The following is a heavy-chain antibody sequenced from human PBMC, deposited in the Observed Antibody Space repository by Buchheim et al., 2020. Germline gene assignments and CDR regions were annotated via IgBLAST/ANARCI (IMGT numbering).Heavy chain of an antibody. CDR1: GFTFRNHA. V-gene: IGHV3-23*01. Sequence: EVQLLESGGDSGQPGGSLRLSCAASGFTFRNHAMTWVRQAPGKGLEWVSTITGSGDNTKYADSVKGRFTISRDNSQKQLYAEMNSLRVEDTAVYYCARGSGRHGMEVWGRGTT. J-gene: IGHJ6*02. CDR3: ARGSGRHGMEV. D-gene: IGHD3-10*01. CDR2: ITGSGDNT.